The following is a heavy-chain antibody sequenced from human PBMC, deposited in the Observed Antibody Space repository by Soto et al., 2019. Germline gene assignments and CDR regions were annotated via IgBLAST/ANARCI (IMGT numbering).Heavy chain of an antibody. Sequence: EVQLVESGGGLVQPGRSLRLSCVASGFRFDDYAMTWVRQAPGRGLEWVSGISWDGNSIGYADSVKGRFTFSRDSAKNSLYLQMNSLRAEDTALYYCVKDIEENQLLYDAFDIWGQGTMVTVSS. CDR2: ISWDGNSI. CDR1: GFRFDDYA. D-gene: IGHD2-2*01. V-gene: IGHV3-9*01. CDR3: VKDIEENQLLYDAFDI. J-gene: IGHJ3*02.